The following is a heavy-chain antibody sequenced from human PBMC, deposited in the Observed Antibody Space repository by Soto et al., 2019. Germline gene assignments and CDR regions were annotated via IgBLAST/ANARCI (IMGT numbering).Heavy chain of an antibody. CDR1: GFIFSNFG. D-gene: IGHD6-6*01. CDR3: ARGLRSVLDY. Sequence: QVQLVESGGGVVQPGGSLRLSCVASGFIFSNFGMHWVRQAPGKGLEWVAVISSDEKIKQYADSVRGRFAISRDNSKNSLYLQMTCLRAEDTAIYYCARGLRSVLDYWGQGPLVTVSS. CDR2: ISSDEKIK. J-gene: IGHJ4*02. V-gene: IGHV3-33*01.